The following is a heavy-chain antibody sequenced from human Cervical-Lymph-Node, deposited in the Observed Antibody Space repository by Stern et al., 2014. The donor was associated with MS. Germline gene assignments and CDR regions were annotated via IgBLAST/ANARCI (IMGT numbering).Heavy chain of an antibody. CDR1: GVSISDYT. CDR3: ARDNWGSLDH. CDR2: DSNGGNI. D-gene: IGHD7-27*01. V-gene: IGHV4-59*01. J-gene: IGHJ4*02. Sequence: QLQLQESGPGLVKPSETLSLTCTVSGVSISDYTWGWVRQPPGKGLEWIGYDSNGGNINYNPSLKSRVTISVDTSKNQCSLNLSSVTAADTAIYFCARDNWGSLDHWGQGILVTVSS.